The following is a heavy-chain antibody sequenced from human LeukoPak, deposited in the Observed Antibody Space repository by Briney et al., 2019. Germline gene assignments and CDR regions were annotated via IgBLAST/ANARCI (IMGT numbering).Heavy chain of an antibody. CDR3: ARDPQYFFDSSGFDY. CDR1: GFSLSTYS. CDR2: ISDSSTYI. D-gene: IGHD3-22*01. Sequence: GGSLRLSCAASGFSLSTYSMHWVRQAPGKGLEWVSSISDSSTYIYYADSVKGRFTISRDNANSSLYLQMNSLRAEDTAVYYCARDPQYFFDSSGFDYWGQGILVTVSS. J-gene: IGHJ4*02. V-gene: IGHV3-21*01.